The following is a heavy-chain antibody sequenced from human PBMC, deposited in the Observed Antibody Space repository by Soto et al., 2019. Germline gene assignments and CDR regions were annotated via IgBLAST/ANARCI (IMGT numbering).Heavy chain of an antibody. CDR3: VRDHCSGGSCPGAMDAFDL. D-gene: IGHD2-15*01. CDR1: GFTFSDYY. J-gene: IGHJ3*01. Sequence: GGSLRLSGAASGFTFSDYYMSWIRQAPGKGLEWISYISSSGSTIYYGDSVKGRFTISRDTAKNSLYLQMNSLRAEDTAVYYCVRDHCSGGSCPGAMDAFDLWGQGTMVTVSS. V-gene: IGHV3-11*01. CDR2: ISSSGSTI.